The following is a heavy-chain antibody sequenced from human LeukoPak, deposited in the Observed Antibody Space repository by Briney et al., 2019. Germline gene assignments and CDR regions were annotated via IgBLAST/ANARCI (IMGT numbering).Heavy chain of an antibody. J-gene: IGHJ5*02. CDR2: INHSGST. V-gene: IGHV4-34*01. CDR3: ARGRRDGYNSRWFDP. CDR1: GGSISSYY. Sequence: PSETLSLTCTVSGGSISSYYWSWIRQPPGKGLEWIGEINHSGSTNYNPSLKSRVTISVDTSKNQFSLKLSSVTAADTAVYYCARGRRDGYNSRWFDPWGQGTLVTVSS. D-gene: IGHD5-24*01.